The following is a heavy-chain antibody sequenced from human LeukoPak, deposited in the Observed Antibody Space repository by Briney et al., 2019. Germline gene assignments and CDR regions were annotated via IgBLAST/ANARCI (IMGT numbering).Heavy chain of an antibody. J-gene: IGHJ4*02. Sequence: KLSCKASGGTFTSYAMGWARQARGHGLEWMGWISPILGIANDAQKFQGRVTITADKSTSTAYMELSSLRSEDTAVYYCAREEDLWAAAGTIDYWGQETLVTVSS. V-gene: IGHV1-69*17. D-gene: IGHD6-13*01. CDR3: AREEDLWAAAGTIDY. CDR2: ISPILGIA. CDR1: GGTFTSYA.